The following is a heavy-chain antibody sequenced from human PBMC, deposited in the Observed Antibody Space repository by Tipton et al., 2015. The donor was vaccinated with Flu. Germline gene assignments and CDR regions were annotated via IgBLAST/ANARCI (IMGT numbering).Heavy chain of an antibody. CDR1: GFTFSSYD. CDR2: IGSAGDT. D-gene: IGHD6-13*01. CDR3: TRGPLPDSNWYNGMDV. V-gene: IGHV3-13*01. J-gene: IGHJ6*02. Sequence: SLRLSCAASGFTFSSYDIHWVRQSIGKGLEWVSGIGSAGDTYYLDSVKGRFTISRDNAKNSLYLQMNSLRVGDTAVYYCTRGPLPDSNWYNGMDVWGQGTTVTVFS.